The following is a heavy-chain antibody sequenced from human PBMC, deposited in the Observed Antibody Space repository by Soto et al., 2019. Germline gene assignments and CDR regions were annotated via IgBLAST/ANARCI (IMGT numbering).Heavy chain of an antibody. D-gene: IGHD6-13*01. CDR1: GFTFSSYG. V-gene: IGHV3-30*18. J-gene: IGHJ6*02. CDR2: ISYDGTNK. Sequence: QVQLVESGGGVVQPGRSLRLSCAASGFTFSSYGMHWVRQAPGKGLEWGARISYDGTNKYYADYVKGRFTISRDNSKNTLYMQMNSLRAEDTAVYYCAKDENSISWPNYYYYGMDVWGQGTTVTVSS. CDR3: AKDENSISWPNYYYYGMDV.